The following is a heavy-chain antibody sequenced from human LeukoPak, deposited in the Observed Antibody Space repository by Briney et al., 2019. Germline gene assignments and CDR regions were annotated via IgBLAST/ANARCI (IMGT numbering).Heavy chain of an antibody. D-gene: IGHD2-15*01. Sequence: ASVKLSCKDSRYTFTFDYMHWVRQAPGQGLEWIGWMESYTGASNSAQRFQGRVTLTRDTSISTAYMELTSLGSDDTALYYCAFEHCSGRCNQAFDSWGQRPRVTVSS. CDR3: AFEHCSGRCNQAFDS. J-gene: IGHJ4*02. CDR1: RYTFTFDY. V-gene: IGHV1-2*02. CDR2: MESYTGAS.